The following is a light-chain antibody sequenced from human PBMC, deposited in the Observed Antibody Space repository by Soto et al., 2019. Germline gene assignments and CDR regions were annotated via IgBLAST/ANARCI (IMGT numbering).Light chain of an antibody. J-gene: IGKJ2*01. V-gene: IGKV3-20*01. CDR1: QSVSSNY. CDR3: QQYGRSPMFT. CDR2: GAS. Sequence: EIVLTQSPGTLSLSPGDRATLSCRASQSVSSNYLAWYQQKPGQAPRLLIYGASRGAAGIPDRFSGSGSCTDFSLTISRMEHADVAVYFCQQYGRSPMFTFGQGTKLEVK.